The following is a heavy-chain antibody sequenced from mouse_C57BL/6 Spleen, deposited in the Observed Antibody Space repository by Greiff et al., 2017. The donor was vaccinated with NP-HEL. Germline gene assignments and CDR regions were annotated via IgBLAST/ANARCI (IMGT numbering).Heavy chain of an antibody. J-gene: IGHJ4*01. CDR2: IDPENGDT. Sequence: VQLKESGAELVRPGASVKLSCTASGFNIKDDYMHWVKQRPEQGLEWIGWIDPENGDTEYASKFQGKATITADTSSNTAYLQLSSLTSEDTAVYYCTPLDYAMDYWGQGTSVTVSS. V-gene: IGHV14-4*01. CDR1: GFNIKDDY. CDR3: TPLDYAMDY.